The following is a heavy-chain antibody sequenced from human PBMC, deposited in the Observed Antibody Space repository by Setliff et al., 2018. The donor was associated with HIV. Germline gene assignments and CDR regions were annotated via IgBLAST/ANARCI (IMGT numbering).Heavy chain of an antibody. Sequence: SETLSLTCLVSGDSMIPHYWSWIRQPPGRGLEWIGYISNYGSPSYSPSLESRVTILLDTSKNQFSLRLSSVTAADTAVYYCARESPDGLDYWGQGTLVTVSS. J-gene: IGHJ4*02. D-gene: IGHD2-8*01. V-gene: IGHV4-59*11. CDR2: ISNYGSP. CDR1: GDSMIPHY. CDR3: ARESPDGLDY.